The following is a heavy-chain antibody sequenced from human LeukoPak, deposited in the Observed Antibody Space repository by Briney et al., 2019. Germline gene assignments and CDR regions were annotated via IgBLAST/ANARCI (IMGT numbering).Heavy chain of an antibody. D-gene: IGHD3-10*01. V-gene: IGHV3-21*01. J-gene: IGHJ4*02. Sequence: GGSLRLSCAASRFTFSSYTMNWVRQAPGKGLEWVSYISSSSSYIYYADSVKGRFTISRDNAKNSLYLQMNSLRAEDTAVYYCARDLGYYGSGSYYNEGYFDDWGQGTLVTVSS. CDR2: ISSSSSYI. CDR3: ARDLGYYGSGSYYNEGYFDD. CDR1: RFTFSSYT.